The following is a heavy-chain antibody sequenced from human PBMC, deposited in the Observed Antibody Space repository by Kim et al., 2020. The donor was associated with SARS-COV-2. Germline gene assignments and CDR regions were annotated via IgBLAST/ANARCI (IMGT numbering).Heavy chain of an antibody. CDR1: GFTFSNYW. V-gene: IGHV3-7*03. CDR2: IKQDGSEK. Sequence: GGSLRLSCAASGFTFSNYWMAWVRQAPGKGLEWVANIKQDGSEKYYVDSVKGRFTISRDNVKNSLHLQMSSLRAEDTAVYYCVRYGYSEGYFHYWGQGTLITVSS. CDR3: VRYGYSEGYFHY. J-gene: IGHJ1*01. D-gene: IGHD3-16*01.